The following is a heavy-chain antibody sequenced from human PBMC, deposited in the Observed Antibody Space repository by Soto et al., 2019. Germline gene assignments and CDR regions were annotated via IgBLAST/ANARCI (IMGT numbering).Heavy chain of an antibody. CDR1: GYTFTSYA. J-gene: IGHJ3*02. Sequence: SVKVSCKASGYTFTSYAMHWVRQAPGQRLEWMGWIDAGNGNTKYSQKFQGRVTITRDTSASTAYMELSSLRSEDTAVYYCARGYSSSYDAFDIWGLGTMVTVSS. CDR3: ARGYSSSYDAFDI. CDR2: IDAGNGNT. D-gene: IGHD6-13*01. V-gene: IGHV1-3*01.